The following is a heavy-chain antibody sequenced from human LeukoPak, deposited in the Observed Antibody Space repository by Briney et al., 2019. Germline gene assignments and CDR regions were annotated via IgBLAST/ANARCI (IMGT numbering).Heavy chain of an antibody. D-gene: IGHD4-17*01. J-gene: IGHJ4*02. CDR2: ISGSGGST. Sequence: GGSLRLSCAVYGFTLSSYAMSWVRQAPGKGLEWVSAISGSGGSTYYADSVKGRFTISRDNSKNTLYLQMNSLRAEDTAVYYCAKVTYGDYRDYWGQGTLVTVSS. CDR3: AKVTYGDYRDY. V-gene: IGHV3-23*01. CDR1: GFTLSSYA.